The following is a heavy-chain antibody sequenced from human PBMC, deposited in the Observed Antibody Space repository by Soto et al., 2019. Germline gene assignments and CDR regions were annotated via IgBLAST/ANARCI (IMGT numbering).Heavy chain of an antibody. CDR2: IIPLFGTP. D-gene: IGHD3-10*01. V-gene: IGHV1-69*01. CDR3: ARDRDDYGSGNYYNRVDF. Sequence: QVQLVQSGAGVKQPGSSVKVSCKASGGIFSTYAISWVRQAPGQGLEWMGGIIPLFGTPNYAQRFQGRVTITADESKSTAYMDLSRLRSEDKAGYYCARDRDDYGSGNYYNRVDFWGQGTLVTVSS. CDR1: GGIFSTYA. J-gene: IGHJ4*02.